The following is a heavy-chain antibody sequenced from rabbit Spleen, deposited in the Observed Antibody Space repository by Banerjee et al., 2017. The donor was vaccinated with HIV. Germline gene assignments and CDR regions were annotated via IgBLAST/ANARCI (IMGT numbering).Heavy chain of an antibody. D-gene: IGHD1-1*01. CDR3: ARDVVMAETL. CDR2: IYAGSSGST. V-gene: IGHV1S40*01. J-gene: IGHJ4*01. CDR1: GLDFTTNYW. Sequence: QSLEESGGGLVKPGASLTLTCTASGLDFTTNYWICWVRQAPGKGLEWIACIYAGSSGSTYYASWAKGRFTISKTSSTTVTLQMTSLTAADTATYFCARDVVMAETLWGPGTLVTVS.